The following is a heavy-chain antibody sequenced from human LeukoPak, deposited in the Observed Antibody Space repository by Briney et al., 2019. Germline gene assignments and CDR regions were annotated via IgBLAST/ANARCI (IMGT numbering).Heavy chain of an antibody. Sequence: GSSVKVSCKASGCTFSSYTISWVRQAPGQGLEWMGRIIPILGIANYAQKFQGRVTITADKSTSTAYMELSSLRSEDTAVYYCARHRLGGSYFDYWGQGTLVTVSS. CDR3: ARHRLGGSYFDY. CDR2: IIPILGIA. J-gene: IGHJ4*02. CDR1: GCTFSSYT. V-gene: IGHV1-69*02. D-gene: IGHD1-26*01.